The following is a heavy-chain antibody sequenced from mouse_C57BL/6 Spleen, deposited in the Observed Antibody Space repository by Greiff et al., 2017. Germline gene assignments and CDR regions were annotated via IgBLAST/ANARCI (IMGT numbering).Heavy chain of an antibody. Sequence: QVQLQQPGTELVKPGASVKLSCKASGYTFTSYWMHWVKQRPGQGLEWIGNINPGNGGTNYNEKFKSKATLTVDKSSSTAYMQLSSLTSEDSAVYYCARSEILLRYSPDWYFDGWGTGTTVTVSS. CDR1: GYTFTSYW. CDR3: ARSEILLRYSPDWYFDG. J-gene: IGHJ1*03. D-gene: IGHD1-1*01. V-gene: IGHV1-53*01. CDR2: INPGNGGT.